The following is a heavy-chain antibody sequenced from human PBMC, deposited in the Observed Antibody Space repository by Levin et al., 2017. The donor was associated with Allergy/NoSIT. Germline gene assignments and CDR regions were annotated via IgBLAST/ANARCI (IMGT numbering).Heavy chain of an antibody. CDR2: ISSSSSYI. V-gene: IGHV3-21*01. CDR1: GFTFSSYS. D-gene: IGHD6-19*01. J-gene: IGHJ4*02. Sequence: SCAASGFTFSSYSMNWVRQAPGKGLEWVSSISSSSSYIYYGDSVKGRFTISRDNAANSLYLQMNSLRAEDTAVYYCARDRDSSGWYDYWGQGTLVTVSS. CDR3: ARDRDSSGWYDY.